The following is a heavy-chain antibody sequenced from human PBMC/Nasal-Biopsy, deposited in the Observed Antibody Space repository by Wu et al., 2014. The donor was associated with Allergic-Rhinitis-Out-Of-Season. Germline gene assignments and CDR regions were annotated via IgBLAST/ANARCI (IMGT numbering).Heavy chain of an antibody. CDR3: VKEKGSGSYPEYFDY. Sequence: LRLSCAASGFTFSSYAMTWVRQAPGKGLEWVSAISDSGGNTYYADSVKGRFTISRDNSKNTLYLQMNSLRAEDTAVYYCVKEKGSGSYPEYFDYWGQGAWSPSPQ. CDR1: GFTFSSYA. D-gene: IGHD1-26*01. J-gene: IGHJ4*02. V-gene: IGHV3-23*01. CDR2: ISDSGGNT.